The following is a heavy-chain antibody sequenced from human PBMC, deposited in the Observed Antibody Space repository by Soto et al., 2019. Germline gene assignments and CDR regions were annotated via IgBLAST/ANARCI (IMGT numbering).Heavy chain of an antibody. CDR3: ARNEQRWGAHGSYYHVDV. CDR1: GYSFTTYW. J-gene: IGHJ6*02. CDR2: IFPGDSDT. V-gene: IGHV5-51*01. D-gene: IGHD3-16*01. Sequence: GESLKISCKGSGYSFTTYWLGWVRQMPGKGLEWMGIIFPGDSDTRYSPSFQGQVTLSVDKSTSAAYLQWSSLRASDSAMYYCARNEQRWGAHGSYYHVDVWGQGTTVTVSS.